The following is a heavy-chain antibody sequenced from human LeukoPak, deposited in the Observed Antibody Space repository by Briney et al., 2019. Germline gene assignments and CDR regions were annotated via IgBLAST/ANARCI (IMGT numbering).Heavy chain of an antibody. CDR2: INHSGST. CDR1: GGSFSDYY. J-gene: IGHJ5*02. CDR3: ARKQGGQLVNTRRWFDP. V-gene: IGHV4-34*01. D-gene: IGHD6-13*01. Sequence: SETLSLTCAVYGGSFSDYYWSWIRQTPGKGLEWIGEINHSGSTYYNPSLKSRVTISLDTSKSQFSLKLTSVTAADTAVYYCARKQGGQLVNTRRWFDPWGQGTLVTVSS.